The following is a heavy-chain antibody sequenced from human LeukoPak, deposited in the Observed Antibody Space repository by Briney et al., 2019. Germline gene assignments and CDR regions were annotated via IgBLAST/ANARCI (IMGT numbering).Heavy chain of an antibody. CDR2: IIPIFGTA. J-gene: IGHJ6*02. Sequence: GASVTVSCTASGGTFSSYAISWVRQAPGQGLEWMGGIIPIFGTANYAQKFQGRVTITADESMSTAYMELSSLRSEDTAVYYCAREEDYSYGMDVWGQGTTVTVSS. V-gene: IGHV1-69*13. CDR1: GGTFSSYA. CDR3: AREEDYSYGMDV.